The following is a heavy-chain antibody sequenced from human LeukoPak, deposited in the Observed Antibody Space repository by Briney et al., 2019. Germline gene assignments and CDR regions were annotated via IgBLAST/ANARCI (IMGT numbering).Heavy chain of an antibody. CDR1: GFTFSSYA. CDR2: ISGSGGST. J-gene: IGHJ4*02. CDR3: AKGLGYYYDSSGQYYFDY. D-gene: IGHD3-22*01. V-gene: IGHV3-23*01. Sequence: GGSLRLSCAASGFTFSSYAMSWVRQAPGKGLEWVSAISGSGGSTYYADSVKGRFTISRDNSKNTLYLQMNSLRAEDTAVYYCAKGLGYYYDSSGQYYFDYWGQGTLVTVSS.